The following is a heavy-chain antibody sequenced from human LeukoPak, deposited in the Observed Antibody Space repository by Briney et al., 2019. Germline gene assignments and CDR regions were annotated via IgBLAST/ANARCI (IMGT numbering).Heavy chain of an antibody. Sequence: PSETLSLTCAVYGGSFSDYYWSWIRQPPGKGLEWIGEIKQSGSTNYNPSLKSRVTISLDTSKKHFSLNLTSVSAADTAVYYCARDSNTWNNFDYGGQGTLVTVSS. CDR3: ARDSNTWNNFDY. V-gene: IGHV4-34*01. J-gene: IGHJ4*02. CDR1: GGSFSDYY. CDR2: IKQSGST. D-gene: IGHD6-13*01.